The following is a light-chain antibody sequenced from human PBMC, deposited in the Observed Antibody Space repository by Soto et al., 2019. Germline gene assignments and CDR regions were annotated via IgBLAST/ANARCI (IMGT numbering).Light chain of an antibody. CDR2: GNS. V-gene: IGLV1-40*01. CDR3: QSYDSSLSGYV. Sequence: QSALTQPPSMSGAPGQRVTLSRTGSSSNIGAGYDVHWYQQLPGTAPKLLIYGNSNRPSGVPDRLSGSKSGTSASLAITGLQAEDEADYYCQSYDSSLSGYVFGTGTKVTVL. J-gene: IGLJ1*01. CDR1: SSNIGAGYD.